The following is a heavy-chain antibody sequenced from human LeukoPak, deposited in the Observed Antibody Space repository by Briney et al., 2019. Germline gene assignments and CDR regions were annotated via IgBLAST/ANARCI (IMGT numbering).Heavy chain of an antibody. V-gene: IGHV1-2*02. J-gene: IGHJ6*03. Sequence: ASVKVSCKASGYTFTGYYMHWVRQAPGQGLEWMGWINPNSGGTNYAQKFQGRVTMTRDTSISTAYMELSRLRSDDTAVYYCARDRGGDFWSGPYYYYMDVWGKGTTVTVSS. CDR1: GYTFTGYY. D-gene: IGHD3-3*01. CDR3: ARDRGGDFWSGPYYYYMDV. CDR2: INPNSGGT.